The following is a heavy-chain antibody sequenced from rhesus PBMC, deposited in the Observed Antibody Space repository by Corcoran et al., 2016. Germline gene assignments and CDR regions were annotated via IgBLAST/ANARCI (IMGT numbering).Heavy chain of an antibody. CDR3: ARALYTGSWPHWYFDL. CDR1: GASFSGYY. V-gene: IGHV4-165*01. J-gene: IGHJ2*01. CDR2: SSGSSGST. D-gene: IGHD6-25*01. Sequence: QVQLQESGPGLVKPSETLSLTCAVSGASFSGYYWAWIRPPPGKGLEWIGYSSGSSGSTDYNPSLKSRVTISTDTSKNQFSLKLSSVTAADTAVYYCARALYTGSWPHWYFDLWGPGTPITISS.